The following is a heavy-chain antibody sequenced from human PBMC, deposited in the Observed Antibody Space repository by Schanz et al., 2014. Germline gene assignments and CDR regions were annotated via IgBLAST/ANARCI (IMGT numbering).Heavy chain of an antibody. CDR2: MSYDGSIK. CDR3: ARANYRRKINFDY. J-gene: IGHJ4*02. Sequence: GQLLESGGGLIQPGGSLRLSCAASGFTFSSYAMSWVRQAPGKGLEWVAAMSYDGSIKYYADSVKGRFTMSRDNSKNTWYLQMNSLRAEDTAVYYCARANYRRKINFDYWGRGTLVTVSS. D-gene: IGHD3-10*01. V-gene: IGHV3-33*08. CDR1: GFTFSSYA.